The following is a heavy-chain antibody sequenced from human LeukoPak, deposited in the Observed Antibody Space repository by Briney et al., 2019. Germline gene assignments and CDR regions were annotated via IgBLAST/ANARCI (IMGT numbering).Heavy chain of an antibody. CDR3: ATEYRRITIFGVVLGFDY. CDR2: FDPEDGET. Sequence: ASVKVSCKVSGYTLTELSMHWVRQAPGKGLEWMGGFDPEDGETIYAQKFQGRVTMTEDTSTDTAYMKLSSLRSEDTAVYYCATEYRRITIFGVVLGFDYWGQGALVTVSS. D-gene: IGHD3-3*01. J-gene: IGHJ4*02. CDR1: GYTLTELS. V-gene: IGHV1-24*01.